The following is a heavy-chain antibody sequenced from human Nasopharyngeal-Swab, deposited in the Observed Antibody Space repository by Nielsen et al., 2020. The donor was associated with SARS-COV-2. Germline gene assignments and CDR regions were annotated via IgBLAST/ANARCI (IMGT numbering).Heavy chain of an antibody. CDR1: GVTFGGYA. V-gene: IGHV3-49*04. Sequence: GESLTLSCTASGVTFGGYAMSWVRQAPGKGLEWVGFIRSKAYGGTTEYAASVKGRFTISNDDSKSIAYLQMNSLKTEDTAVYYCTRGYDTFDYWGQGTLVTVSS. CDR3: TRGYDTFDY. J-gene: IGHJ4*02. D-gene: IGHD3-22*01. CDR2: IRSKAYGGTT.